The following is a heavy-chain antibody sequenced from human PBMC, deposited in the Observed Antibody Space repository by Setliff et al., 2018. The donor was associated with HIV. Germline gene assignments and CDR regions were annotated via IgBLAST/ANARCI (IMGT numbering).Heavy chain of an antibody. J-gene: IGHJ3*02. CDR1: GFTFSTYA. CDR3: AKVLLFGVDVFDI. V-gene: IGHV3-23*01. D-gene: IGHD3-10*02. CDR2: VGAVGAPT. Sequence: PGGSLRLSCAASGFTFSTYAMGWVRQAPGKGLEWVSTVGAVGAPTHYAESVKGRFTISKDNSRDTLYLQMTSLRDEDTAVYYCAKVLLFGVDVFDIWGQGTMVTVSS.